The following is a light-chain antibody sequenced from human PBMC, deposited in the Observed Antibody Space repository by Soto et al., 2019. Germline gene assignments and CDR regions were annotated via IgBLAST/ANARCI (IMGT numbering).Light chain of an antibody. CDR2: DAS. V-gene: IGKV1-5*01. CDR3: QQYNTYL. CDR1: QSISSW. Sequence: DIPMTQSPSTLSASVGDRVTITCRASQSISSWLAWYQQKPGKAPKLLIYDASSLESGVPSRFSGSESGTEFTLTISSLQPDDFATYYCQQYNTYLFGQGTKVDIK. J-gene: IGKJ1*01.